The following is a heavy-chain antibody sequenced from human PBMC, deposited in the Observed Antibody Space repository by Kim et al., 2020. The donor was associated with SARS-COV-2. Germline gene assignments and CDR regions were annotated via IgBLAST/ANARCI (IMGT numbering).Heavy chain of an antibody. D-gene: IGHD3-10*01. J-gene: IGHJ6*02. CDR1: GFTFSSYA. CDR2: ISGSGGST. CDR3: AKGMLIGRHPNLSITMDRGTTGLGGRDV. V-gene: IGHV3-23*01. Sequence: GGSLRLSCAASGFTFSSYAMSWVRQAPGKGLEWVSAISGSGGSTYYADSVKGRFTISRDNSKNTLYLQMNSLRAEDTAVYYCAKGMLIGRHPNLSITMDRGTTGLGGRDVWGQGTTVTVSS.